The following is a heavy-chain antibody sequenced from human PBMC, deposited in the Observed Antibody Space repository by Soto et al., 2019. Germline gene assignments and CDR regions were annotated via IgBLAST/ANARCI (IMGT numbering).Heavy chain of an antibody. Sequence: QVQLVQSGTEVKKSGSSVKVSCKTSGGSLSTNPISWVRQAPGQGLEWMGGTGSGTGPGNHAQKFQGRLTVTADKSTGTVYMELTNLSSEDTAVYYCARRDSGGFFRFFDSWGQGTLVTVSS. CDR1: GGSLSTNP. D-gene: IGHD2-15*01. J-gene: IGHJ4*02. V-gene: IGHV1-69*06. CDR2: TGSGTGPG. CDR3: ARRDSGGFFRFFDS.